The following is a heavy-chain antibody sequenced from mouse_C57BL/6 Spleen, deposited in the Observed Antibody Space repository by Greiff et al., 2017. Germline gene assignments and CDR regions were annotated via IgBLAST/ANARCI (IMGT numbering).Heavy chain of an antibody. CDR3: ARYGNLYYFDY. Sequence: EVKLEESGGGLVKPGGSLKLSCAASGFTFSSYTMSWVRQTPEKRLEWVATISGGGGNTYYPDSVKGRFTISRDNAKNTLYLQMSSLRSEDTALYYCARYGNLYYFDYWGQGTTLTVSS. CDR2: ISGGGGNT. D-gene: IGHD2-10*02. CDR1: GFTFSSYT. J-gene: IGHJ2*01. V-gene: IGHV5-9*01.